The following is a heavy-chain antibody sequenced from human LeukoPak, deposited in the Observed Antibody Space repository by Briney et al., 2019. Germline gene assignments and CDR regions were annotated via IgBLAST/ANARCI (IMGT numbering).Heavy chain of an antibody. J-gene: IGHJ4*02. CDR3: ARHYCTNGVCYNHFDY. CDR2: IHTSGST. V-gene: IGHV4-4*09. Sequence: PSETLSLTCTVSGGSISSYYWSWIRQPPGKGLEWIGYIHTSGSTNYNPSLKSRVTISVDTSKNQFSLKLSSVTAADTAVYYCARHYCTNGVCYNHFDYWGQGTLVTVSS. CDR1: GGSISSYY. D-gene: IGHD2-8*01.